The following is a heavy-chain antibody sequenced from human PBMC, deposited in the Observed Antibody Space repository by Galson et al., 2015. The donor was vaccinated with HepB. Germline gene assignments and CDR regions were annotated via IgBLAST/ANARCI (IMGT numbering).Heavy chain of an antibody. V-gene: IGHV3-11*06. J-gene: IGHJ3*02. CDR3: ARVNPGDQWELSGAFDI. Sequence: SLRLSCAASGFTFSDYYMSWIRQAPGKGLEWVSYISRSGSYTTYVDSVKGRFTISRDNAKNSLFLQMNSLRAEDTAMYYCARVNPGDQWELSGAFDIWGQGTMVTVSS. CDR1: GFTFSDYY. D-gene: IGHD1-26*01. CDR2: ISRSGSYT.